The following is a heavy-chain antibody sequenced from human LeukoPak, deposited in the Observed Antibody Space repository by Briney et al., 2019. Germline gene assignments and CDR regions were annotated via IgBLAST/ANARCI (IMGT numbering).Heavy chain of an antibody. CDR3: ARALEADY. CDR1: GFAISSYT. Sequence: PGGSLRLSCAASGFAISSYTMNWVRQAPGKGLEWVSSISSSGSKIYYADSVKGRFTVSRDNAKNSLYLQMNSLRAEDTAVYYCARALEADYGGQGTLVTVSS. V-gene: IGHV3-21*01. J-gene: IGHJ4*02. CDR2: ISSSGSKI.